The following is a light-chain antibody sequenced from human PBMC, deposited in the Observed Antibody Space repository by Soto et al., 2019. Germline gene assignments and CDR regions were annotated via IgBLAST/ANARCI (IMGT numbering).Light chain of an antibody. V-gene: IGKV1-33*01. CDR1: QDISNY. CDR3: QQYDNLPLT. CDR2: DAS. Sequence: DIQMTQSPSSLSASVGDRVTITCQASQDISNYLNWYQQKPGKAPKLLIYDASYLETGVPSRFSGSGSGTDFTLTISSLHPEDIATSYCQQYDNLPLTSGPGTKVDIK. J-gene: IGKJ3*01.